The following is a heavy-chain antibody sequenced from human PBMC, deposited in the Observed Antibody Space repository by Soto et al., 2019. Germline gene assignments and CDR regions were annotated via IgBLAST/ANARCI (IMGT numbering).Heavy chain of an antibody. CDR1: GFTFSSYG. V-gene: IGHV3-33*01. CDR2: IWYDGSNK. Sequence: QVQLVESGGGVVQPGRSLRLSCAASGFTFSSYGMHWVRQAPGKGLEWVAVIWYDGSNKYYADSVKGRFTISRDNSKNTLYLQMNSLRAEDTAVYYCARDGGITGTKDENYYYYYMDVWGKGTTVTVSS. D-gene: IGHD1-20*01. J-gene: IGHJ6*03. CDR3: ARDGGITGTKDENYYYYYMDV.